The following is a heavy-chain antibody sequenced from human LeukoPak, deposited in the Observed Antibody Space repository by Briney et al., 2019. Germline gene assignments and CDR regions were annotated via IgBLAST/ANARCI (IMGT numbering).Heavy chain of an antibody. J-gene: IGHJ4*02. D-gene: IGHD2-21*01. CDR2: IYSSGTT. CDR3: AGWGPMWSPSNY. CDR1: GGSFSSYY. V-gene: IGHV4-59*08. Sequence: SETLSLTCTVSGGSFSSYYWSWIRQPPGKGLEWIGYIYSSGTTNYNPSLKSRVTISVDTSKNQFSLKLSSVTAADTAVYYCAGWGPMWSPSNYWGQGTLVTVSS.